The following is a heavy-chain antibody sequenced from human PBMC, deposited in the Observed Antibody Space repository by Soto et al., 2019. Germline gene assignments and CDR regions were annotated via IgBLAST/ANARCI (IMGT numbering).Heavy chain of an antibody. J-gene: IGHJ4*02. D-gene: IGHD1-1*01. CDR3: VRAETFYPGNTFDY. CDR1: GYCFNGYY. V-gene: IGHV1-2*04. CDR2: IYPDSGGT. Sequence: GASVKVSCKASGYCFNGYYLHWVRQATGQGLEWMGWIYPDSGGTNYAPKFRGWVTMTRDTSIRTAYMELSGLKSDDTAVYFCVRAETFYPGNTFDYWGQGALVTVSS.